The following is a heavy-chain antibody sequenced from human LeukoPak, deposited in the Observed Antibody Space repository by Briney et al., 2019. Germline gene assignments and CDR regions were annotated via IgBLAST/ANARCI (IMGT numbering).Heavy chain of an antibody. V-gene: IGHV1-2*02. J-gene: IGHJ5*02. CDR2: INPNSGGT. CDR3: ARGLHCSGGSRYWVSYDP. D-gene: IGHD2-15*01. CDR1: GYTFTGYY. Sequence: ASVKVSCKASGYTFTGYYMHWVRQAPGQGLEWMGWINPNSGGTNYAQKFQGRVTMTRDTSISTAYMELSRLRSDDTAVYYCARGLHCSGGSRYWVSYDPWGQGTLVTVSS.